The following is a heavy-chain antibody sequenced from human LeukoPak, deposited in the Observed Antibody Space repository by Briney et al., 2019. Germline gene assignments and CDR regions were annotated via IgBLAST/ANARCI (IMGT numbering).Heavy chain of an antibody. J-gene: IGHJ3*02. V-gene: IGHV3-23*01. CDR3: AKGGSQLPSRDAFDI. D-gene: IGHD2-2*01. CDR2: ISGSGGST. CDR1: GFTFSSYA. Sequence: PGGSLRLSCAASGFTFSSYAMSWVRQAPGKGLEWVSAISGSGGSTYYADSVKGRFTISRDNSKNTLYLQMNSLRAEDTAVYCCAKGGSQLPSRDAFDIWGQGTMVTVSS.